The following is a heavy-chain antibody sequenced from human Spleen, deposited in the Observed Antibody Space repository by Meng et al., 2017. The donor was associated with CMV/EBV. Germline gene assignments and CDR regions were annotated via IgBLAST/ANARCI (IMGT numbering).Heavy chain of an antibody. CDR1: GGSFSGYY. D-gene: IGHD1-7*01. V-gene: IGHV4-34*01. CDR3: ARGRINWNYGIDY. CDR2: INHSGST. J-gene: IGHJ4*02. Sequence: VQLQQWGAGLLKPSETLSLTCAVYGGSFSGYYWSWIRQPPGKGLEWIGEINHSGSTNYNPSLKSRVTISVDTSKNQFSLKLSSVTAADTAVYYCARGRINWNYGIDYRGQGTLVTVSS.